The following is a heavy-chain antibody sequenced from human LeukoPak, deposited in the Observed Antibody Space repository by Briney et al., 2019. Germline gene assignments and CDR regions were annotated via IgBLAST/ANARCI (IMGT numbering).Heavy chain of an antibody. V-gene: IGHV3-43*02. Sequence: GGSLRLSCAASGFTFDDHAMHWVRQTPGKGLEWVSLISGDGDSTYYADSVKGRFTISRDSSKNSLYLQMNSLRTEDTALYYCARDQGYGDYDWGQGTLVTVSS. D-gene: IGHD4-17*01. CDR1: GFTFDDHA. CDR3: ARDQGYGDYD. CDR2: ISGDGDST. J-gene: IGHJ4*02.